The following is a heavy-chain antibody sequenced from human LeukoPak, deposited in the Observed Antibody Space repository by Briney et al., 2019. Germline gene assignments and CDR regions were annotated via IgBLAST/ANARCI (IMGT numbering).Heavy chain of an antibody. J-gene: IGHJ4*02. V-gene: IGHV3-48*04. D-gene: IGHD5-12*01. CDR2: ISSSSSTI. CDR3: ASGYGDYDRDFDY. CDR1: GFTFSSYS. Sequence: GGSLRPSCAASGFTFSSYSMNWVRQAPGKGLEWVSYISSSSSTIYYADSVKGRFTISRDNAKNSLYLQMNSLRAEDTAVYYCASGYGDYDRDFDYWGQGTLVTVSS.